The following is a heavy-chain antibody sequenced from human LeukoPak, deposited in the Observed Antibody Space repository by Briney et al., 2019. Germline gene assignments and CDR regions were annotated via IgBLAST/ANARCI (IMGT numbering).Heavy chain of an antibody. J-gene: IGHJ4*02. CDR2: ISSNGGST. CDR3: ARESEYATATVDY. V-gene: IGHV3-64*01. Sequence: PGGSLRLSCAASGFTFSSYAMHWVRQAPGKGLEYVSAISSNGGSTYYANSVKGRFTISRDNSKNTLYLQMGSLRAEDIAVYYCARESEYATATVDYWGQGTLVTVSS. CDR1: GFTFSSYA. D-gene: IGHD4-17*01.